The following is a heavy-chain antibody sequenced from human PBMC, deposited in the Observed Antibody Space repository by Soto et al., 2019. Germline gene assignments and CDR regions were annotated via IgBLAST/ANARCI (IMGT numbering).Heavy chain of an antibody. V-gene: IGHV1-2*04. D-gene: IGHD3-10*01. CDR2: INPNSGGT. CDR1: GYTFTGYY. CDR3: ARDYYGSGSYYNFDY. J-gene: IGHJ4*02. Sequence: ASVKVSCKASGYTFTGYYMHWVRQAPGQGLEWMGWINPNSGGTNYAQKFQGWVTMTRDTSISTAYMELSRLRSDDTAVYYCARDYYGSGSYYNFDYWGQGTLVTVSS.